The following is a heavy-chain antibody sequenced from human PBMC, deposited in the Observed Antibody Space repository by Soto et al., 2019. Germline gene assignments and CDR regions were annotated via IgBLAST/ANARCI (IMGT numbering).Heavy chain of an antibody. V-gene: IGHV3-23*01. Sequence: EVQVLESGGGLVQPGGSLRLSCAASGFNFNTYAMRWVRQAPGQGLEWVSGISGGGGSIHYVDSVKGRFTISRDNSKNTLYLQMNSLRGEDTAVYYCAKGKSSHYVSHAFDVWGQGTMVTVSS. J-gene: IGHJ3*01. CDR3: AKGKSSHYVSHAFDV. D-gene: IGHD3-10*02. CDR1: GFNFNTYA. CDR2: ISGGGGSI.